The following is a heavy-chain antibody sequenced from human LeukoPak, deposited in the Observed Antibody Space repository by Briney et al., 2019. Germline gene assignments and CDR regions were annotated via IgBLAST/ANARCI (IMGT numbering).Heavy chain of an antibody. Sequence: PGQSLRLSCAASGFTFSSYAMSWVRQAPGKGLEWVSGITGSGGAPHHADSVKGRFTISRDNSENTLFLQMNSLRVEDTALYYCAKDGEGNYPYYYYYMDVWGKGTTVTVSS. CDR3: AKDGEGNYPYYYYYMDV. V-gene: IGHV3-23*01. J-gene: IGHJ6*03. CDR2: ITGSGGAP. CDR1: GFTFSSYA. D-gene: IGHD1-7*01.